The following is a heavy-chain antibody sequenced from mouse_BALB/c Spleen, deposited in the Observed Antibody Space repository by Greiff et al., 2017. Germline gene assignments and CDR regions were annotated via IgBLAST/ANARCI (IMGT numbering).Heavy chain of an antibody. V-gene: IGHV2-9*02. D-gene: IGHD3-2*01. Sequence: VQLVESGPGLVAPSQSLSLTCTVSGFSLTSYGVHWVHQPPGKGLEWMGVIWAGGSTNYNSALLSRLSISKDNSKCQVFLKMNSLQTDDTAMYYCAREIDSLEFADWGQGTLVTVSA. CDR2: IWAGGST. J-gene: IGHJ3*01. CDR3: AREIDSLEFAD. CDR1: GFSLTSYG.